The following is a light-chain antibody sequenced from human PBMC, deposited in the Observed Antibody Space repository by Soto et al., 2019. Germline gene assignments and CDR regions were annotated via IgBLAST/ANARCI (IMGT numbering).Light chain of an antibody. J-gene: IGKJ1*01. CDR1: RSIINW. CDR2: KSS. CDR3: QQYSDRWT. V-gene: IGKV1-5*03. Sequence: DIQLTQSPSTLSASVGDRVTITCRASRSIINWLAWYQQKSGKGPKLLIYKSSNLQTGVPSRFSGSGYGTEFTLTISSLKPDDVATYYCQQYSDRWTFGHGTKVEIK.